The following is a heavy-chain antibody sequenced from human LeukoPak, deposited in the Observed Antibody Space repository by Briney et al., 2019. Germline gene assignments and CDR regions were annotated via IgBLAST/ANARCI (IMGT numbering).Heavy chain of an antibody. J-gene: IGHJ4*02. CDR2: MYSSGAT. V-gene: IGHV4-31*03. Sequence: SRTLSLTCTVSGDSISSDGYYWSWIRQHPGKGLEWIGYMYSSGATYYNPSLKSRVAISVDTSKNQFSLKLSSVTAADTAVYYCARFAYCGGHCWYYFDYWGQGSLVTVSS. CDR1: GDSISSDGYY. CDR3: ARFAYCGGHCWYYFDY. D-gene: IGHD2-21*02.